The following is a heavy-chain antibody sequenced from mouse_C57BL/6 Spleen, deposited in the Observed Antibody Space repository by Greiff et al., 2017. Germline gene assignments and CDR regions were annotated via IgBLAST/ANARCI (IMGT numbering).Heavy chain of an antibody. CDR2: IDPSDSYT. Sequence: QVQLQQSGAELVMPGASVKLSCTASGYTFTSYWMHWVKQRPGQGLEWIGEIDPSDSYTNYNQTFKGKSTLTVDKSSSTAYMQLSSLTYEDSAVYYCARWGYWGQGTTLTVSS. CDR1: GYTFTSYW. CDR3: ARWGY. J-gene: IGHJ2*01. V-gene: IGHV1-69*01.